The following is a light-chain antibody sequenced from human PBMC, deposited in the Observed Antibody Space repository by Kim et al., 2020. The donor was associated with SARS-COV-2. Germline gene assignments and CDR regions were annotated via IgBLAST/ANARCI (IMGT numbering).Light chain of an antibody. CDR2: GKN. CDR3: NSRGSNDNVL. CDR1: SLRSYY. Sequence: VALGQTVRITCQGDSLRSYYATWYQQKPGQAPIVVIFGKNNRPSGIPDRFSGSSSGDTASLTITGTQAGDEADYYCNSRGSNDNVLFGGGTQLTVL. J-gene: IGLJ2*01. V-gene: IGLV3-19*01.